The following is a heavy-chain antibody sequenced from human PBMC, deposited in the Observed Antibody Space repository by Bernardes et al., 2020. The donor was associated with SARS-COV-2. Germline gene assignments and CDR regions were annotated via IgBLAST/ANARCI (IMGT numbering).Heavy chain of an antibody. D-gene: IGHD3-10*01. Sequence: SGPTLVKPTETLTLTCTVSGFSLSNARMGVSWIRQPPGKALEWLAHIFSNDEKSYSTSLKSRLTISKDTPKSQVVLTMTNMDPVDTATYYCARTMVRGAYWEIQHWGQGTLVTVSS. V-gene: IGHV2-26*01. CDR1: GFSLSNARMG. J-gene: IGHJ1*01. CDR3: ARTMVRGAYWEIQH. CDR2: IFSNDEK.